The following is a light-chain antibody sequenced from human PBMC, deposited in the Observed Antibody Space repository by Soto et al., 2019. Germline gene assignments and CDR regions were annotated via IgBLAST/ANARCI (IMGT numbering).Light chain of an antibody. V-gene: IGKV3-15*01. Sequence: EIVMTQSPATLSVSPGERATLSCRASQSVSSNLAWYQQKPGQAPRLLIYGASTRATGIPARCSGSGSGTEFTLTIRSLQSEDFAVYYCQHYNNWPRTFGQGTTVEIQ. J-gene: IGKJ1*01. CDR1: QSVSSN. CDR2: GAS. CDR3: QHYNNWPRT.